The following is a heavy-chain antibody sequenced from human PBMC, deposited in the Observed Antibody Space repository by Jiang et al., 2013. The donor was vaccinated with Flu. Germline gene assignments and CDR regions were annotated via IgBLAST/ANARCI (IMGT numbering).Heavy chain of an antibody. Sequence: KPTQTLTLTCTFSGFSLSTSGVGVGWIRQPPGKALEWLALIYWDDDKRYSPSLKSRLTITKDTSKNQVVLTMTNMDPVDTATYYCAHSCRSSTSCYRDYYYGMDVWGQGTTVTVSS. D-gene: IGHD2-2*02. CDR2: IYWDDDK. CDR1: GFSLSTSGVG. CDR3: AHSCRSSTSCYRDYYYGMDV. J-gene: IGHJ6*02. V-gene: IGHV2-5*02.